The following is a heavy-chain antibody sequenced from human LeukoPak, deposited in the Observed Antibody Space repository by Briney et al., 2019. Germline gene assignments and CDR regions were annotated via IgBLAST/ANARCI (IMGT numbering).Heavy chain of an antibody. Sequence: PGGSLRLSCTASGFTFSSSGMNWVRQAPGKGLEWVSFIGTNSRTTYYGDSVKGRFTISRDNAKNSLYLQMDSLRAEDTAVYYCAKDFLIDPLWGQGTLVTVSS. CDR3: AKDFLIDPL. V-gene: IGHV3-48*01. D-gene: IGHD2-21*01. CDR1: GFTFSSSG. J-gene: IGHJ4*02. CDR2: IGTNSRTT.